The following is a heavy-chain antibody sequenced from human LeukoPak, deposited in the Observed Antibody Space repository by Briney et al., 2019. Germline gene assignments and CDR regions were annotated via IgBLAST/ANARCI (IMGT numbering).Heavy chain of an antibody. CDR3: ARADTVTMIFDY. J-gene: IGHJ4*02. V-gene: IGHV1-69*06. D-gene: IGHD4-17*01. CDR2: IIPIFGTA. Sequence: ASVKVSCKASGGTFSSYAISWVRQAPGQGLEWMGGIIPIFGTANYAQKFQGRVTITADKSTTTAYMGLSSLRSEDTAVYYCARADTVTMIFDYWGQGTLVTVSS. CDR1: GGTFSSYA.